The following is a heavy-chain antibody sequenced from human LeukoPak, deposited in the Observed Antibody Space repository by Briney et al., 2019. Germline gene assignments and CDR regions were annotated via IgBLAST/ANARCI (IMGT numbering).Heavy chain of an antibody. CDR2: MNPNSGNT. J-gene: IGHJ4*02. CDR1: GYTFTSYD. CDR3: ARVGIAAAGNVFDY. V-gene: IGHV1-8*01. D-gene: IGHD6-13*01. Sequence: ASVKVSCKASGYTFTSYDINWVRQATGQGLEWMGWMNPNSGNTGYAQKFQGRVTMTRNTSISTAYMELRSLRSEDTAVYYCARVGIAAAGNVFDYWGQGTLVTVSS.